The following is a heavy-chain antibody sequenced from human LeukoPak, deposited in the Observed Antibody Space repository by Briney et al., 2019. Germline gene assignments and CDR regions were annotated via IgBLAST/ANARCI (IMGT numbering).Heavy chain of an antibody. CDR1: GFTFSSYA. V-gene: IGHV3-30-3*01. CDR3: ARVAVAGPTGWFDS. Sequence: GSLRLSCAASGFTFSSYAMSWVRQAPGKGLEWVAVISHDGDNTNSGESVRGRFTLSRDNLKNTLYLQMNSLRGEDTALYYCARVAVAGPTGWFDSWGQGTLVTVSS. J-gene: IGHJ5*01. D-gene: IGHD6-19*01. CDR2: ISHDGDNT.